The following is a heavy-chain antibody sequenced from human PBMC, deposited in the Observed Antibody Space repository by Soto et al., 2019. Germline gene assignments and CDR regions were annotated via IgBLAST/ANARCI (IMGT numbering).Heavy chain of an antibody. CDR3: ARDAGGPYDH. J-gene: IGHJ4*01. Sequence: SDPLWRTCAVYCGSFSGYYCSLIRQAPGKGLEWILYIYYSGSTTYNPSLKSLVTMSADTSKDQFSLKLNSVTAADTAVYYWARDAGGPYDHWGHGILVTVSS. D-gene: IGHD2-15*01. CDR2: IYYSGST. CDR1: CGSFSGYY. V-gene: IGHV4-59*01.